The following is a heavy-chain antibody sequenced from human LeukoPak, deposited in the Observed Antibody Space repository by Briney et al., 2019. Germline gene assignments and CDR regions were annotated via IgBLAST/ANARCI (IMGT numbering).Heavy chain of an antibody. D-gene: IGHD4-23*01. Sequence: ASVKVSCKASGYTFTSHCISWVRQAPGQGLEWMGWISTYNGNTNYAQKLQGRVSMTTDTSTSTAYMELSSLKSDDTAVYYCARDNSMHERGWWFDPWGQGTLVTVSS. CDR1: GYTFTSHC. V-gene: IGHV1-18*01. J-gene: IGHJ5*02. CDR3: ARDNSMHERGWWFDP. CDR2: ISTYNGNT.